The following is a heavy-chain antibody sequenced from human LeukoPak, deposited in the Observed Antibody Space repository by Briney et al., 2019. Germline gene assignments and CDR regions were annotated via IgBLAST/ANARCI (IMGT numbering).Heavy chain of an antibody. CDR2: NNGDGSTA. Sequence: GGSLRLSCVASGFSLSGYWMYWVRQAPGKGLMYISRNNGDGSTANYADVVKGRFTMSRDNVKNTLYLQMNSLRVEDTAVYYCARDPRNVGLAPWGQGTLVTVSS. V-gene: IGHV3-74*01. D-gene: IGHD2-15*01. CDR3: ARDPRNVGLAP. CDR1: GFSLSGYW. J-gene: IGHJ5*02.